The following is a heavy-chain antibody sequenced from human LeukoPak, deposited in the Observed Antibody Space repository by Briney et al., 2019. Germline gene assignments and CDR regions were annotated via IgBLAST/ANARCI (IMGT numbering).Heavy chain of an antibody. D-gene: IGHD3-9*01. CDR1: GYTFTGYY. J-gene: IGHJ4*02. CDR3: ARDDFDWFHPTDY. Sequence: VASVKVSCKASGYTFTGYYMHWVRQAPGQGLEWMGWINPNSGGTNYAQKFQGRVTMTRDTSISTAYMELSRLRSDDTAVYYCARDDFDWFHPTDYWGQGTLVTVSS. V-gene: IGHV1-2*02. CDR2: INPNSGGT.